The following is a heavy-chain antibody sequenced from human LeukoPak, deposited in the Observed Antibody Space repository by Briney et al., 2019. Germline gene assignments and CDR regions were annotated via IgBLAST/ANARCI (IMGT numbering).Heavy chain of an antibody. J-gene: IGHJ4*02. D-gene: IGHD2-21*01. CDR2: TSSSDAGT. CDR1: GFTFSSYE. Sequence: GGSLRLSCAASGFTFSSYEMNWVRQAPGKGVEWVAATSSSDAGTYHADSVRGRVTISRDNSKNTLYLQMNSLRAEDAAVYFCAKAPVTSCRGAYCYPFDSWGQGTLVTVSS. V-gene: IGHV3-23*01. CDR3: AKAPVTSCRGAYCYPFDS.